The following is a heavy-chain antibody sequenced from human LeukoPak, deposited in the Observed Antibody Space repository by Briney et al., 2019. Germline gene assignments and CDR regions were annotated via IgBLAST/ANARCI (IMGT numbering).Heavy chain of an antibody. CDR1: GGSISSYY. Sequence: ETLSLTCTVSGGSISSYYWSWIRQPPGKVLEWVASIKEDGSVTYYADSLKSRFTISRDNAQNSLYLQMNSLRTEDTAVYYCTRNEVWGQGTLVTVSS. V-gene: IGHV3-7*01. CDR2: IKEDGSVT. CDR3: TRNEV. J-gene: IGHJ4*02.